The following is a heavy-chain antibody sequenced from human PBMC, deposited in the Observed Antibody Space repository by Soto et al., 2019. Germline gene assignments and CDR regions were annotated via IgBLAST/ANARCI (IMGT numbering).Heavy chain of an antibody. J-gene: IGHJ6*02. V-gene: IGHV1-18*04. D-gene: IGHD6-13*01. CDR2: ISAYNGNT. CDR1: GYTFTSYG. Sequence: AASVKVSCKASGYTFTSYGISWVRQAPGQGLEWMGWISAYNGNTNYAQKLQGRVTMTTDTSTSTAYMELRSLRSDDTAVYYCARDLVYSSSWRGPGYYYSMDVWGQGTTVTVSS. CDR3: ARDLVYSSSWRGPGYYYSMDV.